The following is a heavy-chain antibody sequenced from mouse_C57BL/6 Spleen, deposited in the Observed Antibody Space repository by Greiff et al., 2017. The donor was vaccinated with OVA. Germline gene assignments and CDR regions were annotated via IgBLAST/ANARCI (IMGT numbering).Heavy chain of an antibody. CDR2: IYPGSGNT. CDR3: AREGGLRRGYAMDY. Sequence: VQRVESGAELVRPGASVKLSCKASGYTFTDYYINWVKQRPGQGLEWIARIYPGSGNTYYNEKFKGKATLTAEKSSSTAYMQLSSLTSEDSAVYFCAREGGLRRGYAMDYWGQGTSVTVSS. CDR1: GYTFTDYY. V-gene: IGHV1-76*01. D-gene: IGHD2-4*01. J-gene: IGHJ4*01.